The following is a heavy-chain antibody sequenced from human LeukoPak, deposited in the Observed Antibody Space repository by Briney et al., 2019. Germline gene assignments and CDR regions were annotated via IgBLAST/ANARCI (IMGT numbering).Heavy chain of an antibody. V-gene: IGHV3-48*02. J-gene: IGHJ4*02. CDR3: ASPRHNYCEGGSCFYFDY. Sequence: GGSLRLSCAASGFTFSSYSMNWVRQAPGKGLEWVSYISSTGSITYYAGSVKGRFTISRDNARNSLYLQMDSLRDEDTAMYYCASPRHNYCEGGSCFYFDYWGQGTLVTVSS. D-gene: IGHD2-15*01. CDR1: GFTFSSYS. CDR2: ISSTGSIT.